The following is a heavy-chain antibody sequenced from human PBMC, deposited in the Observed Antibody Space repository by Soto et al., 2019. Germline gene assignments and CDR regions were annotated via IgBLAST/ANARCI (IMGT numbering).Heavy chain of an antibody. CDR1: GGSISSSSYY. V-gene: IGHV4-39*01. J-gene: IGHJ5*02. CDR2: IYYSGST. Sequence: PSETLSLTCTVSGGSISSSSYYWGWIRQPPGKGLEWIGSIYYSGSTYYNPSLKSRVTISVDTSKNQFSLKLSSVSAADAAVYYCSRQVFGVAARSGWFDPWGQGTLVTVSS. CDR3: SRQVFGVAARSGWFDP. D-gene: IGHD6-6*01.